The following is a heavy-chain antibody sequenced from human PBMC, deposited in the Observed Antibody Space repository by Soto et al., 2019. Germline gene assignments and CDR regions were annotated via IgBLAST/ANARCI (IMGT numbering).Heavy chain of an antibody. V-gene: IGHV3-74*01. CDR3: ARDQDTYGQAVFDS. J-gene: IGHJ4*02. CDR1: GFTLSSRW. Sequence: EVQLVESGGGLVQPGGSLRLSCAASGFTLSSRWMHWVRQAPGKGLVWVSRIKTDGTSTSYADSVKGRFTISRDNAKNTLYLQMNSLRAEDTAMYYCARDQDTYGQAVFDSWGXX. D-gene: IGHD2-15*01. CDR2: IKTDGTST.